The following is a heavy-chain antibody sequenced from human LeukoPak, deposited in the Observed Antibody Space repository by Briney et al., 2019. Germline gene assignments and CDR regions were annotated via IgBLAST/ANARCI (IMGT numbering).Heavy chain of an antibody. D-gene: IGHD3-16*02. CDR2: MNPNSGNT. Sequence: ASVKVSCKASGYTFTSYDINWVRQATGQGLEWMGWMNPNSGNTGYAQKFQGRATMTRNTSISTAYMEMSSLRSEDTAVYYCARGYFGDYVWGSYRYREDYYYYMDVWGKGTTVTISS. V-gene: IGHV1-8*01. CDR3: ARGYFGDYVWGSYRYREDYYYYMDV. CDR1: GYTFTSYD. J-gene: IGHJ6*03.